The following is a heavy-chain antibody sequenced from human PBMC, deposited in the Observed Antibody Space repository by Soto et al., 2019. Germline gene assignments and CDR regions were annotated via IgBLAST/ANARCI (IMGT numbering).Heavy chain of an antibody. Sequence: PGESLKNSCKGSGYSFPNYWIGWVRQMPWKGLEWVGIIYPGDSDTRSSTSFQGQVTISVDKSISNASLQCRSLKASDTAMYDYERYGAGIGPFDIWGQGTMVTVSS. V-gene: IGHV5-51*01. CDR3: ERYGAGIGPFDI. CDR2: IYPGDSDT. D-gene: IGHD3-3*01. CDR1: GYSFPNYW. J-gene: IGHJ3*02.